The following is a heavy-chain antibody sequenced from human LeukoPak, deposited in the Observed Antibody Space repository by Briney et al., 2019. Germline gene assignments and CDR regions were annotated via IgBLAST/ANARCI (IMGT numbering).Heavy chain of an antibody. CDR2: IYHTGST. J-gene: IGHJ5*02. CDR1: GGSVSDYY. CDR3: ARHVFDYGSGSYFYNWFDP. Sequence: NPSETLSLTCTISGGSVSDYYWSWIRQSPGKGLEWIGYIYHTGSTSYSPSLKSRVTISADTSQNQFSLKLSSVTAADTAVYYCARHVFDYGSGSYFYNWFDPWGQGTLVTVSS. D-gene: IGHD3-10*01. V-gene: IGHV4-59*02.